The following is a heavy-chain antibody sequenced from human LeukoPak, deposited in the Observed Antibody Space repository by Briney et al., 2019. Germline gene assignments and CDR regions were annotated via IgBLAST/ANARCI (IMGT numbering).Heavy chain of an antibody. CDR3: ARQLGYCAAGTCYFDS. CDR2: LSSGRSP. J-gene: IGHJ4*01. V-gene: IGHV3-69-1*01. Sequence: TGGSLRLSCAASGFAISTYAMAWVRQAPGKGLEWISSLSSGRSPSYSDSLEGRLTMSSDNARNTLYLQMDNLRGEDTAMYYCARQLGYCAAGTCYFDSWGHGTLVTVSS. D-gene: IGHD2-8*02. CDR1: GFAISTYA.